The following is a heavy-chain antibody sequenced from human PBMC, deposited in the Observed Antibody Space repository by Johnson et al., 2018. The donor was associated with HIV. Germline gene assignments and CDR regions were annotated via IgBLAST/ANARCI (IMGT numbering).Heavy chain of an antibody. J-gene: IGHJ3*02. CDR3: AKEWSAFDI. V-gene: IGHV3-21*06. CDR2: ISWNSGSI. CDR1: GFTFSSYG. Sequence: VQLVESGGGVVQPGRSLRLSCAASGFTFSSYGMHWVRQAPGKGLEWVSGISWNSGSIGYADSVKGRFAISRDNAKSSVILQVNSLTAEDTATYYCAKEWSAFDIWGQGTMVTVAA. D-gene: IGHD1-26*01.